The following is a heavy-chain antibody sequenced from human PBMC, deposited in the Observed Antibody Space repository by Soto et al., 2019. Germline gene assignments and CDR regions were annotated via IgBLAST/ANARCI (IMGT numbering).Heavy chain of an antibody. D-gene: IGHD3-22*01. Sequence: GGSLRLSCAASGFTVSSNYMSWVRQAPGRGLEWVSVIYSGGSTYYAGSVKGRFTISRDNSKNTLSLQMNSLSAEDTAVYYCASYYYDSSGSEHDYWGQGTLVTVSS. CDR3: ASYYYDSSGSEHDY. J-gene: IGHJ4*02. V-gene: IGHV3-53*01. CDR2: IYSGGST. CDR1: GFTVSSNY.